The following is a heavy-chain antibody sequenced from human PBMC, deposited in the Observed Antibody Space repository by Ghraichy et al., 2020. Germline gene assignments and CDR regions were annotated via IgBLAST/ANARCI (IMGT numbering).Heavy chain of an antibody. V-gene: IGHV4-38-2*02. CDR3: AGEASRSYYDILTGYYKWVYYYMDV. D-gene: IGHD3-9*01. Sequence: SETLSLTCTVSGYSISSGYYWGWIRQPPGKGLEWIGSIYHSGSTYYNPSLKSRVTISVDTSKNQFSLKLSSVTAADTAVYYCAGEASRSYYDILTGYYKWVYYYMDVWGKGTTVTVSS. CDR2: IYHSGST. CDR1: GYSISSGYY. J-gene: IGHJ6*03.